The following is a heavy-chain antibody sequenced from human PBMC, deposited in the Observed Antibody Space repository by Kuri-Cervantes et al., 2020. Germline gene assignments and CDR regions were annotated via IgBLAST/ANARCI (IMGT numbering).Heavy chain of an antibody. J-gene: IGHJ5*02. CDR2: INHSGST. Sequence: SETLSLTCAVYGGSFSGYHCTWVRQPPGQGLEWIGEINHSGSTSYNPSLKSRVTISVDTSKNQFSLKLSSVTAADTAVYYCAGLMITFGGVIVMGWFDPWGQGTLVTVSS. CDR1: GGSFSGYH. CDR3: AGLMITFGGVIVMGWFDP. D-gene: IGHD3-16*02. V-gene: IGHV4-34*01.